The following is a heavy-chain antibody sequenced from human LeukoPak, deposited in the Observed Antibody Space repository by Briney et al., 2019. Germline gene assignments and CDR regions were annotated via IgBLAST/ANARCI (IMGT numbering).Heavy chain of an antibody. CDR3: AKDSRVRIGSNLLDY. D-gene: IGHD4-11*01. CDR2: ISGDGGST. CDR1: GFTFDDYA. V-gene: IGHV3-43*02. J-gene: IGHJ4*02. Sequence: GGSLRLSCAASGFTFDDYAMHWVRQAPGKGLEWVSLISGDGGSTYYADSVKGRFTISRDNSKNSLYLQMNSLRTEDTALYYCAKDSRVRIGSNLLDYWGQGTLVTVSS.